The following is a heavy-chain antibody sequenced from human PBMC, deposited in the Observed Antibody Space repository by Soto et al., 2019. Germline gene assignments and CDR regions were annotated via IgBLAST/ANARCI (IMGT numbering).Heavy chain of an antibody. CDR1: GYSFTSYW. CDR2: IYRGDSYT. J-gene: IGHJ5*02. CDR3: ARHISEWQQLGGRFDP. Sequence: VESLKISCKVSGYSFTSYWIGWVLQMPGKGLEWMGIIYRGDSYTRYSPSFQGQVTISADKSISTAYLQWSSLKASDTAMYYCARHISEWQQLGGRFDPWGQGTMVTVSS. D-gene: IGHD6-13*01. V-gene: IGHV5-51*01.